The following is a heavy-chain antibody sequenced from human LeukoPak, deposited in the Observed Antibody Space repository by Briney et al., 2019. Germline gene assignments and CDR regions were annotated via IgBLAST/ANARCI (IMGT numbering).Heavy chain of an antibody. V-gene: IGHV3-48*01. D-gene: IGHD4/OR15-4a*01. CDR3: AKEDYGLFDY. J-gene: IGHJ4*02. CDR1: GFTFSSYG. CDR2: INSGSSTI. Sequence: PGGSLRLSCAASGFTFSSYGMHWVRQAPGKGLEWVSYINSGSSTIYYADSVKGRFTISRDNARTSLHLQMNSLRAEDTAVYYCAKEDYGLFDYWGQGTLVTVSS.